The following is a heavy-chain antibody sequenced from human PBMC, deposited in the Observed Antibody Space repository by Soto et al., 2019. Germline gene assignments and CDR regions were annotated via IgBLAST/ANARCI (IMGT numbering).Heavy chain of an antibody. V-gene: IGHV3-9*01. CDR2: INWNSGSI. CDR3: AKGRGGLAVVSNWFDP. Sequence: EVQLVESGGGLVQPGRSLRLSCAAFGFTFEDYAMHWIRQTPGKGLECVAGINWNSGSIGYADSVKGRFTISRDNANNSLYLEMDSLRTEGTALYFCAKGRGGLAVVSNWFDPWGQGTLVTVSS. D-gene: IGHD6-19*01. CDR1: GFTFEDYA. J-gene: IGHJ5*02.